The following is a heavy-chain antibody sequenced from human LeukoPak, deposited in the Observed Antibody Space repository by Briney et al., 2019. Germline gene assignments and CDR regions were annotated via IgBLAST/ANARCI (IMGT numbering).Heavy chain of an antibody. J-gene: IGHJ4*02. CDR2: IHQDGSER. CDR1: GFTFSGYW. V-gene: IGHV3-7*01. CDR3: ARDKVVGATHFDY. D-gene: IGHD1-26*01. Sequence: GGSLRLSCATSGFTFSGYWMSWVRQAPGMGLEWVANIHQDGSERYYVDSVKGRFTISRDNAKNSLYLQMNSLRAEDTAVYYCARDKVVGATHFDYWGQGTLVTVSS.